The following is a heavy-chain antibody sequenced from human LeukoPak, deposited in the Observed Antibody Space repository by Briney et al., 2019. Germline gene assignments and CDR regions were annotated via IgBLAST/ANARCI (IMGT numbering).Heavy chain of an antibody. CDR1: GFTFSSYW. Sequence: PGGSLRLSCAASGFTFSSYWMHWVRQAPGKGLVWVSRINTGGSTTDYADSAKGRFTISRDNAKNTLYLQMNSLRAEDTAVYYCSRDLRGRDDYWGQGILVIVSS. J-gene: IGHJ4*02. CDR2: INTGGSTT. CDR3: SRDLRGRDDY. V-gene: IGHV3-74*01. D-gene: IGHD5-24*01.